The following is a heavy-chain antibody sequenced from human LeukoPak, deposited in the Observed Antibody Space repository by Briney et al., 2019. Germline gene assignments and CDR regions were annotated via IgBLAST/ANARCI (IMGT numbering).Heavy chain of an antibody. Sequence: ASVKVSCKASGYTFTGYYMHWVRQAPGQGLEWMGWINPNSGGTNYAQKFQGRVTITRDMSTSTAYMELSSLRSEDTAVYYCAAEIYGYNSECCTFDFWGQGTPVTVSS. J-gene: IGHJ3*01. CDR3: AAEIYGYNSECCTFDF. CDR2: INPNSGGT. CDR1: GYTFTGYY. V-gene: IGHV1-2*02. D-gene: IGHD4-23*01.